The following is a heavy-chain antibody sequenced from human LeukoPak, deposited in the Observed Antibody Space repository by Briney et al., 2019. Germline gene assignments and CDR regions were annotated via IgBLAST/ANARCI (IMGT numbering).Heavy chain of an antibody. CDR3: ARQPGGTAAFDI. CDR2: THYSGDI. CDR1: GASIDSYY. J-gene: IGHJ3*02. V-gene: IGHV4-59*08. Sequence: SETLSLTCTVSGASIDSYYWSWIRQPPGKGLEWIGYTHYSGDIKYNPSLKSRLTISADTSKNEFSLVLTSVTAADTALYYCARQPGGTAAFDIWAQGTMVTVSA. D-gene: IGHD1-14*01.